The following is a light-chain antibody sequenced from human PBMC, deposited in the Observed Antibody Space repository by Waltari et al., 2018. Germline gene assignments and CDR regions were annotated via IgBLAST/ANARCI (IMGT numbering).Light chain of an antibody. V-gene: IGLV2-14*02. CDR2: GVN. CDR1: SSDVGTYNS. J-gene: IGLJ1*01. CDR3: SSYTGWIYV. Sequence: QSVLTQPASVSGSPGQSITISCTGTSSDVGTYNSVSCSQQHPGKGPKLNIYGVNKRSSGVSNLGSGSTSGNTASLTIAGLQTEDEADYYCSSYTGWIYVFGSGTKVTVL.